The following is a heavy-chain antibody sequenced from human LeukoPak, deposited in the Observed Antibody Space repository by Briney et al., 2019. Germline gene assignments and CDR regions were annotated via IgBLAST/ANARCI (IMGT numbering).Heavy chain of an antibody. J-gene: IGHJ4*02. D-gene: IGHD3-10*01. Sequence: SCKASGGTFSSYAMHWVRQAPGKGLEYVSAISSNGGSTYYADSVKGRFTISRDNSKNTLYLQVSSLRAEDTAVYYCVKDIHYYGSGNYYNGYFDYWGQGTLVTVSS. CDR1: GGTFSSYA. CDR2: ISSNGGST. V-gene: IGHV3-64D*06. CDR3: VKDIHYYGSGNYYNGYFDY.